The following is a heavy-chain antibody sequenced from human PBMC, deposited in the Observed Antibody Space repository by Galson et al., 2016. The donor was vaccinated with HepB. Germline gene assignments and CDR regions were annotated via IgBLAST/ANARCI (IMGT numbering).Heavy chain of an antibody. CDR2: VDSSGTA. CDR3: ASSVREFTYHLFDL. V-gene: IGHV4-31*03. J-gene: IGHJ2*01. CDR1: GGSVSSGGSY. D-gene: IGHD3-10*01. Sequence: ALSLTCTVSGGSVSSGGSYWTWIRQHPGKGLEWIGHVDSSGTAYHTPSLKSRAYRSREKPQNLFSLRLTSLTAAATATYYCASSVREFTYHLFDLWGRGTQVTVSP.